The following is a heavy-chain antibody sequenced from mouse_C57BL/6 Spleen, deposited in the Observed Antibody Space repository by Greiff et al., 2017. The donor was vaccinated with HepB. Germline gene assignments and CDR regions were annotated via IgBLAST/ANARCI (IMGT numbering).Heavy chain of an antibody. Sequence: VQLVESGAELMKPGASVKLSCKATGYTFTGYWIEWVKQRPGHGLEWIGEILPGSGSTNYNEKFKGKATFTADTSSNTAYMQLSSLTTEDSAIYYCARSKGITTVGDYAMDYWGQGTSVTVSS. D-gene: IGHD1-1*01. CDR3: ARSKGITTVGDYAMDY. V-gene: IGHV1-9*01. CDR2: ILPGSGST. J-gene: IGHJ4*01. CDR1: GYTFTGYW.